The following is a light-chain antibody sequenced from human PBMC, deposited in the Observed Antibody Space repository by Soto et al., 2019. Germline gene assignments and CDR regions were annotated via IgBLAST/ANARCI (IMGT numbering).Light chain of an antibody. J-gene: IGKJ1*01. V-gene: IGKV3-20*01. CDR1: QSVSSSY. CDR3: QQFGCSSCT. CDR2: GAS. Sequence: ESVLTQSPGTLSLSPGETATLSCRASQSVSSSYLAWYQQKPGQAPRLLIYGASSRATGIPDRFSGSGSGTDFTLTVSRLGPEDFAVYYCQQFGCSSCTFGQGTKVEMK.